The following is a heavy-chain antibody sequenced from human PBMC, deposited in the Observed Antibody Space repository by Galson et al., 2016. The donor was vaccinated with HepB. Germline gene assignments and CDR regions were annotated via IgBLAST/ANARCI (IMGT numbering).Heavy chain of an antibody. CDR2: IVVGSGNT. CDR3: ATEAPGRSYDYIWENHRDYAFDV. CDR1: GFTFTNSA. V-gene: IGHV1-58*01. J-gene: IGHJ3*01. Sequence: SVKVSCKASGFTFTNSAVQWVRQARGQRLEWIGWIVVGSGNTDYAQKFQERVTITRDKSTNTAYMELSSLRFEDTAVYYCATEAPGRSYDYIWENHRDYAFDVWGQGTKVTVSS. D-gene: IGHD3-16*02.